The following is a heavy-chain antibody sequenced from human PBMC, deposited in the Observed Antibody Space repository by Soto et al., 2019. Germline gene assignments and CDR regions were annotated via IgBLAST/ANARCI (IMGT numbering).Heavy chain of an antibody. J-gene: IGHJ5*01. D-gene: IGHD2-21*01. Sequence: PAETLSLTCTVSGGSITNYSLVWIRQPAGKGLEWIGRIISSGGTTYYPALKGRITMSLDTSKNQFHLKLNSETDTDTAVYFCARVQGVVVIADNWFYPLGQGILVT. CDR1: GGSITNYS. CDR2: IISSGGT. V-gene: IGHV4-4*07. CDR3: ARVQGVVVIADNWFYP.